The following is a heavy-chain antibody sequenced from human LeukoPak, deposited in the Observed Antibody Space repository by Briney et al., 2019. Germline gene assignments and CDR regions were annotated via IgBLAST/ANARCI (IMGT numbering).Heavy chain of an antibody. V-gene: IGHV3-21*01. CDR1: GFTFSSYS. CDR3: AKTLSSSWYPRGEKYFQH. CDR2: ISSSSSYI. D-gene: IGHD6-13*01. Sequence: PGGSLRLSCAASGFTFSSYSMNWVRQAPGKGLEWVSSISSSSSYIYYADSVKGRFTISRDNAKISLYLQMNSLRAEDTAVYYCAKTLSSSWYPRGEKYFQHWGQGTLVTVSS. J-gene: IGHJ1*01.